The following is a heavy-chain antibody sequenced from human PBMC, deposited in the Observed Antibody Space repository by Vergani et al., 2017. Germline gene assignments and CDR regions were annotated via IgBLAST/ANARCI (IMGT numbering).Heavy chain of an antibody. CDR1: GFTFSSYS. CDR3: ARELLGDGSSWYYYYYGMDV. V-gene: IGHV3-21*01. CDR2: ISSSSSYI. Sequence: EVQLVESGGGLVKPGGSLRLSCAASGFTFSSYSMNWVRQAPGKGLEWVSSISSSSSYIYYADSVKGRFTISRDNAKKSLYLQMNSLRAEDTAVYYCARELLGDGSSWYYYYYGMDVWGQGTTVTVSS. D-gene: IGHD6-13*01. J-gene: IGHJ6*02.